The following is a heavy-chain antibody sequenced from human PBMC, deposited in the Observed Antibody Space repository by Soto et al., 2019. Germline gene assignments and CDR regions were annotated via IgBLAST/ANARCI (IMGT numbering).Heavy chain of an antibody. CDR2: IYYSGTT. CDR3: AREFTMVRGERYYGMDV. CDR1: GDSLSTYY. V-gene: IGHV4-59*12. D-gene: IGHD3-10*01. Sequence: TLSLTCTVSGDSLSTYYWTWIRQPPGRRLEWIGYIYYSGTTDYNPPLEGRVTISVDTSKNQFSLNLRSVTAADTAVYYCAREFTMVRGERYYGMDVWGQGTTVTVSS. J-gene: IGHJ6*02.